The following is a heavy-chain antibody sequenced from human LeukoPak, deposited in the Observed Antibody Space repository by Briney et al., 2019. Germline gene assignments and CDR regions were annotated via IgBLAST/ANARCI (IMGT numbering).Heavy chain of an antibody. CDR1: GFTFSTYW. CDR3: ARGPSHSSSWYGLDD. CDR2: INADGSTT. V-gene: IGHV3-74*01. Sequence: HPGGSLRLSCADSGFTFSTYWMHWVRQGPGKGLVWVSRINADGSTTTYADSVKGRFTISRDNAKNTLYLQMNSLRAEDTAIYYCARGPSHSSSWYGLDDWGQGALVTVFS. J-gene: IGHJ4*02. D-gene: IGHD6-13*01.